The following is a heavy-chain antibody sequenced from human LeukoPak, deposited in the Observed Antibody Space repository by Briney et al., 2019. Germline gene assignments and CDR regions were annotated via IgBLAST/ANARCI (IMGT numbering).Heavy chain of an antibody. CDR2: INHSGST. CDR1: GGSFSGYY. J-gene: IGHJ4*02. CDR3: ATFRALLHYFDY. V-gene: IGHV4-34*01. Sequence: SETLSLTCAVYGGSFSGYYWSWIRQPPGKGLEWIGEINHSGSTNYNPSLKSRVTISADTSKNQFSLKLSSVTAADTAVYYCATFRALLHYFDYWGQGTLVTVSS.